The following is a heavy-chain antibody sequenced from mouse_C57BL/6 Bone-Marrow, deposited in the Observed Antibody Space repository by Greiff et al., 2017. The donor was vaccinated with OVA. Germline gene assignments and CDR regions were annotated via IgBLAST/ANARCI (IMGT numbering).Heavy chain of an antibody. CDR2: IDPSDSYT. CDR1: GYTFTSYW. Sequence: QVQLQQPGAELVMPGASVKLSCKASGYTFTSYWMHWVKQRPGQGLEWIAEIDPSDSYTNYNQKFKGKSTLTVDKSSSTAYMQLSSLTSEYSAVDYWARVSSSYGYFDYWCQGTTLTVSS. J-gene: IGHJ2*01. V-gene: IGHV1-69*01. CDR3: ARVSSSYGYFDY. D-gene: IGHD1-1*01.